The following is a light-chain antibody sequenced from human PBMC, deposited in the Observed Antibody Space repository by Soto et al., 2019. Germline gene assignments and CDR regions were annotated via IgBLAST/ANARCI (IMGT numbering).Light chain of an antibody. Sequence: EIVLTQSPGTLSLSPGERATLSCRASQSFSRSYLAWYQQKPGQAPRLLIYGASSRATSIPDRFSGSGSGTDFTLTISRLEPEDFAVYYCQQYGSSPLTFGGGTKVQIK. CDR3: QQYGSSPLT. J-gene: IGKJ4*01. CDR2: GAS. V-gene: IGKV3-20*01. CDR1: QSFSRSY.